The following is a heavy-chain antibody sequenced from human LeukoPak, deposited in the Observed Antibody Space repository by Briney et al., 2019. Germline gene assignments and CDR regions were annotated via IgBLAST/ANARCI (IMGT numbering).Heavy chain of an antibody. CDR2: IYHSGST. Sequence: KTSETLSLTCTVFGYSISSGYYWGWIRQPPGKGLEWIGSIYHSGSTYYNPSLKSRVTISVDTSKNQFSLKLSSATAADTAVYYCARDGNYYDSSGYVDYWGQGTLVTVSS. CDR3: ARDGNYYDSSGYVDY. V-gene: IGHV4-38-2*02. D-gene: IGHD3-22*01. CDR1: GYSISSGYY. J-gene: IGHJ4*02.